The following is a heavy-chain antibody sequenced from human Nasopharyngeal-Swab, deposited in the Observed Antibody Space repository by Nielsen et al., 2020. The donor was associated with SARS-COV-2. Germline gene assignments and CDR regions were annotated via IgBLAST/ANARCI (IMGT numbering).Heavy chain of an antibody. CDR2: FDPEDGET. Sequence: ASVKVSCKVSGYTLTELSMHWVRQAPGKGLEWMGGFDPEDGETIYAQKFQGRVTMTEDTSTDTAYMELSSPRSEDTAVYYCATATMTTVSNYYGMDVWGQGTTVTVSS. CDR3: ATATMTTVSNYYGMDV. J-gene: IGHJ6*02. CDR1: GYTLTELS. V-gene: IGHV1-24*01. D-gene: IGHD4-11*01.